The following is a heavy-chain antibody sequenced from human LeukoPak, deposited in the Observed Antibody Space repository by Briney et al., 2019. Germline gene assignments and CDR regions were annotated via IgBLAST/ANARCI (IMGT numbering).Heavy chain of an antibody. V-gene: IGHV3-23*01. CDR3: AKDLVVGALDY. CDR2: ISGSGDST. D-gene: IGHD1-26*01. J-gene: IGHJ4*02. Sequence: GGSLILSCAASGFTFSSYAMSWVRQAPGKGLEWVSAISGSGDSTYYADSVKGRFTISRDNSKKTLYLQLNSLRAEDTAVYYCAKDLVVGALDYWGQGTLVTVSS. CDR1: GFTFSSYA.